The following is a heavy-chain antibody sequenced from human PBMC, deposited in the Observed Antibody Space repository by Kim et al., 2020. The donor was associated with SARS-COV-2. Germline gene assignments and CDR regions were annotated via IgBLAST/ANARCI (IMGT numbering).Heavy chain of an antibody. Sequence: SETLSLTCTVSGGSISSSSYYWGWIRQPPGKGLEWIGSIYYSGSTYYNPSLKSRVTISVDTSKNQFSLKLSSVTAADTAVYYCATRRGIAVVPGFRYWGQGTLVTVSS. CDR3: ATRRGIAVVPGFRY. D-gene: IGHD6-19*01. J-gene: IGHJ4*02. V-gene: IGHV4-39*01. CDR2: IYYSGST. CDR1: GGSISSSSYY.